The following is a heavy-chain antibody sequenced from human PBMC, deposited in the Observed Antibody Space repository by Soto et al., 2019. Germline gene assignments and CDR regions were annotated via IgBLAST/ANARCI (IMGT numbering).Heavy chain of an antibody. V-gene: IGHV3-23*01. CDR3: PKRWT. CDR2: ISGSGGST. CDR1: GFTFSIYA. D-gene: IGHD2-15*01. J-gene: IGHJ5*02. Sequence: PWGCLKLCRAACGFTFSIYAMSWVRQAPGKGVEWVSAISGSGGSTYYADSVKGRFTISRDNSKNTLYLKMNCLRAEETDVFDAPKRWTCGKATLITVS.